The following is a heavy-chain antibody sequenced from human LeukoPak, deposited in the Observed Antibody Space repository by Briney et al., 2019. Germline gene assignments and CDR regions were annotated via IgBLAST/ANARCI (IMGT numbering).Heavy chain of an antibody. Sequence: GGSLRLSCAASGFTFSSSGIHWVGQAPGKGLEWVAVIWYDGSNKYYADSVKGRFTISRDNSKNTLYLQMNSLRAEDTAVYCCAREGESLHFFDYWGQGTLVTVSS. CDR1: GFTFSSSG. CDR2: IWYDGSNK. CDR3: AREGESLHFFDY. V-gene: IGHV3-33*01. J-gene: IGHJ4*02. D-gene: IGHD2-21*01.